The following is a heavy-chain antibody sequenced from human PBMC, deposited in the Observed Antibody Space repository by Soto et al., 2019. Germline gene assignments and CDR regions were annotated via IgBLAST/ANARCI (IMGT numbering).Heavy chain of an antibody. Sequence: QVQLVQSGAEVKRPGTSVKVSCKASGDMFRNSALTWVRQAPGQGLAWMGVIIPLFRKTDVAQKFQGRVNFTADESTSSLYMEVSSLTSEDTAVYYCARARLSNGDPNIYFFYGLDVWGQGTTITVSS. V-gene: IGHV1-69*01. CDR2: IIPLFRKT. D-gene: IGHD3-10*01. CDR1: GDMFRNSA. J-gene: IGHJ6*02. CDR3: ARARLSNGDPNIYFFYGLDV.